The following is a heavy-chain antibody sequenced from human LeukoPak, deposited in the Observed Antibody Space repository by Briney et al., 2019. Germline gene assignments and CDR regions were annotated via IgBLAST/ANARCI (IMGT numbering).Heavy chain of an antibody. Sequence: PSQTLSLTCTVSGGSISSGSYYWSWIRQPAGKGLEWIGRIYTSGSTNYNPSLKSRVTISVDTSKNQFSLKLSSVTAADTAVYYCAKDWENSLTGDPNWFDPWGQGALVTVSS. J-gene: IGHJ5*02. CDR2: IYTSGST. CDR1: GGSISSGSYY. D-gene: IGHD7-27*01. V-gene: IGHV4-61*02. CDR3: AKDWENSLTGDPNWFDP.